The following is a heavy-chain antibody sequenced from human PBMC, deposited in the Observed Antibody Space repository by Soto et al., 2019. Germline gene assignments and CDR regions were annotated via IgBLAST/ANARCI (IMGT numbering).Heavy chain of an antibody. V-gene: IGHV4-30-4*01. CDR1: GDSVSSVGFH. D-gene: IGHD1-26*01. CDR2: VYYSGTT. CDR3: VTVNLVGAAYYFDY. J-gene: IGHJ4*02. Sequence: SETLSLTCTVSGDSVSSVGFHWGWIRQPPGKGLEWIGYVYYSGTTYSHPSLNSRVSISVDTSENQFSLRLTSVTAADTAVYYCVTVNLVGAAYYFDYWGPGTLVTVSS.